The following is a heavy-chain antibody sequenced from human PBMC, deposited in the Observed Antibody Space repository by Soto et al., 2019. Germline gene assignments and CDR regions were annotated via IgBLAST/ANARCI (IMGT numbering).Heavy chain of an antibody. D-gene: IGHD5-12*01. CDR1: GFTFTNYA. CDR2: ISAGGVST. CDR3: AKMYRGYSGYIQS. J-gene: IGHJ5*02. V-gene: IGHV3-23*01. Sequence: GGSLRLSCATSGFTFTNYAITWVRQGPGKGLEWVSSISAGGVSTYFADSVKGRFTISRDNSKNTLFLHMNSLRAEDTAVYYWAKMYRGYSGYIQSWGQGTLVTVSS.